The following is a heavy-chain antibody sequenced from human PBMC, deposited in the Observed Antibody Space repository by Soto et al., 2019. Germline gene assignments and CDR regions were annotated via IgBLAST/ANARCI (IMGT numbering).Heavy chain of an antibody. D-gene: IGHD3-3*01. V-gene: IGHV3-21*01. Sequence: GGSLRLSCAASGFTFSSYSMNWVRQAPGKGLEWVSSISSSSSYIYHADSVKGRFTISRDNAKNSLYLQMNSLRAEDTAVYYCARDPSPNYDFWSGYPNWFDPWGQGTLVTVSS. CDR2: ISSSSSYI. CDR3: ARDPSPNYDFWSGYPNWFDP. CDR1: GFTFSSYS. J-gene: IGHJ5*02.